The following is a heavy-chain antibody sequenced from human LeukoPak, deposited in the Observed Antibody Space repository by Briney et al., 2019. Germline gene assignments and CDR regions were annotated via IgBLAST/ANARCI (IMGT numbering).Heavy chain of an antibody. CDR3: ARDYTLTLGTTTYFQH. D-gene: IGHD1-7*01. V-gene: IGHV7-4-1*02. J-gene: IGHJ1*01. Sequence: ASVKVSCKASGYIFDIYALIWVRQAPGQGLELMGWINTNTGNPTYAQGFTGRFVFSLDTSVSTAYLQISSLKAEDTAVYYCARDYTLTLGTTTYFQHWGQGTLVTVSS. CDR2: INTNTGNP. CDR1: GYIFDIYA.